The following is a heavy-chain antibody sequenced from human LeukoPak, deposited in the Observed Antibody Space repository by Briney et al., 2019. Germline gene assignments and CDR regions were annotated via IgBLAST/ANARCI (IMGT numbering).Heavy chain of an antibody. CDR1: GGSFSCYY. Sequence: SETLSLTCAVYGGSFSCYYWSWIRQPPGKGLGWIGEINHSGKTNYNPSPKSRVTSSVEPSTTKFSLKLSSVTAGDTAVYYCARFVPAAIAGWFAPWGEGTLVTVSS. D-gene: IGHD2-2*01. CDR2: INHSGKT. V-gene: IGHV4-34*01. CDR3: ARFVPAAIAGWFAP. J-gene: IGHJ5*02.